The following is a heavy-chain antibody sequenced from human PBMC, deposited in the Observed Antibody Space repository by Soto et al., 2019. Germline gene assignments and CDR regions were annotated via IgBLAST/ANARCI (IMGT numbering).Heavy chain of an antibody. D-gene: IGHD1-26*01. J-gene: IGHJ6*03. CDR1: GFTFSSYG. CDR3: AKKSGPITTTPFYYYYYMDV. V-gene: IGHV3-23*01. Sequence: GGSLRLSCAASGFTFSSYGMTWVRQAPGKGLEWVSTIGGSGGSTHYRDSVKGRFTISRDNSKNTLYLQMNSLRAEDTAVYYCAKKSGPITTTPFYYYYYMDVWGKGTTVTVSS. CDR2: IGGSGGST.